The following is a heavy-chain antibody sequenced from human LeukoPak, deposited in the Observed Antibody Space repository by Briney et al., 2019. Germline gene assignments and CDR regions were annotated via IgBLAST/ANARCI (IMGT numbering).Heavy chain of an antibody. J-gene: IGHJ3*02. D-gene: IGHD6-13*01. CDR3: ARVSIAAAGTPAFDI. CDR1: GGSISSCY. CDR2: IYYSGST. Sequence: SETLSLTCTVSGGSISSCYWSWIRQPPGKGLELIGYIYYSGSTNYNPSLKSRVTISVDTSKNQFSLKLSSVTAADTAVYYCARVSIAAAGTPAFDIWGQGSMVTVSS. V-gene: IGHV4-59*01.